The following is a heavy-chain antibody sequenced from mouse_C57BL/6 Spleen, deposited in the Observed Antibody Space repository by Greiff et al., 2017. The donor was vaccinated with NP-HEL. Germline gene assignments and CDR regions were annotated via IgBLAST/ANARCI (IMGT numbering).Heavy chain of an antibody. V-gene: IGHV1-63*01. CDR1: GYTFTNYW. Sequence: QVQLKESGAELVRPGTSVKMSCKASGYTFTNYWIGWAKQRPGHGLEWIGDIYPGGGYTNYNEKFKGKATLTADKSSSTAYMQFSSLTSEDSAIYYCARSKTGTYFDYWGQGTTLTVSS. CDR3: ARSKTGTYFDY. J-gene: IGHJ2*01. D-gene: IGHD4-1*01. CDR2: IYPGGGYT.